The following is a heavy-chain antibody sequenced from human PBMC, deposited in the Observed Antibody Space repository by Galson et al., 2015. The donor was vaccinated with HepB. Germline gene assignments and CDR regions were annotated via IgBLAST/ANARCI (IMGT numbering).Heavy chain of an antibody. J-gene: IGHJ4*02. V-gene: IGHV1-2*02. D-gene: IGHD3-3*01. Sequence: SVKVSCKASGYTFTGYYMHWVRQAPGQGLEWMGWINPNSGGTNYAQKFQGRVTMTRDTSISTAYMELSRLRSDDTAVYYCASYSDVRRFLEWPGFDYWGQGTLVTVSS. CDR2: INPNSGGT. CDR1: GYTFTGYY. CDR3: ASYSDVRRFLEWPGFDY.